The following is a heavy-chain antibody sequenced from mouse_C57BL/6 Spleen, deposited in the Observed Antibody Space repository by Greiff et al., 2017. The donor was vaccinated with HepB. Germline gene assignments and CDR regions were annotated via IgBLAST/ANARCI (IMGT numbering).Heavy chain of an antibody. CDR1: GFTFSSYA. D-gene: IGHD2-3*01. CDR3: TRAGDGYFFAY. V-gene: IGHV5-9-1*02. CDR2: ISSGGDYI. Sequence: EVQRVESGEGLVKPGGSLKLSCAASGFTFSSYAMSWVRQTPEKRLEWVAYISSGGDYIYYADTVKGRFTISRDNARNTLYLQMSSLKSEDTAMYYCTRAGDGYFFAYWGQGTLVTVSA. J-gene: IGHJ3*01.